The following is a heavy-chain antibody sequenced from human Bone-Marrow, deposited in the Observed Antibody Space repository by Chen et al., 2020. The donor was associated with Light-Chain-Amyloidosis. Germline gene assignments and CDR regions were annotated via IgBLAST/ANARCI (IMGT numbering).Heavy chain of an antibody. J-gene: IGHJ4*02. D-gene: IGHD5-12*01. V-gene: IGHV5-51*01. Sequence: EVQLEQSGPEVKKPGESLKISCKGSGYTFPNYCIGWVRQMPGKGLGWMGVIYPDDSDARYSPSFEGQVTISADKSITTAYLQWRSLKASDTAMYYCARRRDGYNFDYWGQGTLVTVSS. CDR3: ARRRDGYNFDY. CDR1: GYTFPNYC. CDR2: IYPDDSDA.